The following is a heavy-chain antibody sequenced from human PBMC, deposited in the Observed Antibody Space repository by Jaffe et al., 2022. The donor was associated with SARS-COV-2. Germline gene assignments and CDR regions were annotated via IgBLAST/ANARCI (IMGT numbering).Heavy chain of an antibody. Sequence: QLQLQESGPGLVKPSETLSLTCTVSGGSISSTTYSWAWIRQPPGKGLEWIGSIYYSGSTYYNPSLKSQVTISVDASKNQFSLELTSVTAADTAVYYCARQRQGTVILYYFDLWGQGAQVTVSS. D-gene: IGHD3-10*01. CDR2: IYYSGST. CDR1: GGSISSTTYS. V-gene: IGHV4-39*01. CDR3: ARQRQGTVILYYFDL. J-gene: IGHJ4*02.